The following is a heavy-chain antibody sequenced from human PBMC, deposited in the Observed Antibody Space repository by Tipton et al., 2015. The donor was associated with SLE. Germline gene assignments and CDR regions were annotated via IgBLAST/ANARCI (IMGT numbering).Heavy chain of an antibody. CDR3: ARMPTKKTRAFDI. V-gene: IGHV3-53*01. CDR2: IYSGSST. CDR1: GFTVSSNY. J-gene: IGHJ3*02. D-gene: IGHD1-1*01. Sequence: GSLRLSCAASGFTVSSNYMSWVRQAPGKGLEWVSVIYSGSSTYYADSVKGRFTISRDNSKNTLYLQMNSLRAEDTAVYYCARMPTKKTRAFDIWGQGTMVTVSS.